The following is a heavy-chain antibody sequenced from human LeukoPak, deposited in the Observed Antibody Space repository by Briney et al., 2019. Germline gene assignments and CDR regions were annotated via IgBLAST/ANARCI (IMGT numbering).Heavy chain of an antibody. CDR3: ARSYSSGWYDLYHFDY. V-gene: IGHV3-30-3*01. J-gene: IGHJ4*02. CDR1: GFTFSSYA. D-gene: IGHD6-19*01. CDR2: IPYDGSNK. Sequence: GGSLRLSCAASGFTFSSYAMHWVRQAPGKGLEWVAVIPYDGSNKYYADSVKGRFTISRDNSKNTLYLQMNSLRAEDTAVYYCARSYSSGWYDLYHFDYWGQGTLVTVSS.